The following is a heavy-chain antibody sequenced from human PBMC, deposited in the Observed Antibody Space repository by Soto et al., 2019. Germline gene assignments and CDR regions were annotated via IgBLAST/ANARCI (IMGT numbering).Heavy chain of an antibody. CDR2: IDWDGDT. D-gene: IGHD3-3*01. Sequence: SGPRLVNPTQTLTLTCTLSGFSLTTRSMFVSWILQSPGKSLECLALIDWDGDTYYSTSLKNRLTISRDTSTNQVVIKMTNLDPEDTATYFRARSLNYDFWTGYFFDVWGQGAMVTLSS. J-gene: IGHJ4*02. CDR3: ARSLNYDFWTGYFFDV. CDR1: GFSLTTRSMF. V-gene: IGHV2-70*01.